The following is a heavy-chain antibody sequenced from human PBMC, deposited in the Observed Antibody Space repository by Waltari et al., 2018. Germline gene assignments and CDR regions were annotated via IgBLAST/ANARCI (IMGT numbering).Heavy chain of an antibody. CDR2: INSDVSST. J-gene: IGHJ4*02. Sequence: EVQLVESGGGLVQPGGSLRLSCAASGFTFSSYWMHWVRQAPGKGLVWVSRINSDVSSTSYAYSVKGRFTISRDNAKNTLYLQMNSLRAEDTAVYYCARDNWNGPFDYWGQGTLVTVSS. V-gene: IGHV3-74*01. D-gene: IGHD1-20*01. CDR1: GFTFSSYW. CDR3: ARDNWNGPFDY.